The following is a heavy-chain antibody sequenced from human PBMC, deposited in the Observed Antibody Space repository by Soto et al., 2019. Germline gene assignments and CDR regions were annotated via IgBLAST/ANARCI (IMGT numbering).Heavy chain of an antibody. CDR3: ARPRRRGGSDDFDI. CDR1: GYTFSAYW. J-gene: IGHJ3*02. V-gene: IGHV5-51*01. CDR2: VYPGDSDT. Sequence: PGESLKISCQGSGYTFSAYWIAWVRQLPGKGLEWVGVVYPGDSDTRYSPSFQGQVTISADKSTSTVYLQWNTLKTSDTAIYYCARPRRRGGSDDFDIWGQGTLVTVSS.